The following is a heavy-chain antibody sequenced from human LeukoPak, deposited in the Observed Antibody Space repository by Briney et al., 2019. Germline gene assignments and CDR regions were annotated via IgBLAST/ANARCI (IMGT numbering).Heavy chain of an antibody. CDR2: ISGSGGST. V-gene: IGHV3-23*01. D-gene: IGHD3-10*01. CDR3: AKDGGVWFGESNDY. CDR1: GGSINSGSYY. Sequence: ETLSLTCTVSGGSINSGSYYWGWIRQPPGKGLEWVSAISGSGGSTYYADSVKGRFTISRDNFKNTLYLQMNSLRAEDTAVYYCAKDGGVWFGESNDYWGQGTLVTVSS. J-gene: IGHJ4*02.